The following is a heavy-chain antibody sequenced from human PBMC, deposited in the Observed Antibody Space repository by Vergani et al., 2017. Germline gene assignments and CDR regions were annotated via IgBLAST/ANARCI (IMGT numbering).Heavy chain of an antibody. CDR2: ISYDGNTK. V-gene: IGHV3-30-3*01. CDR3: ARDHRDYNNYPGKFDI. D-gene: IGHD5-24*01. Sequence: QVQLVESGGGVVQPGRSLRLSCAASGFTFSSYAMHWVRQAPGKGLGWVAVISYDGNTKSYGDSVKGRFTISRDNSNNTLYLQMNSLRTEDTAIYYCARDHRDYNNYPGKFDIWGQGSMVTVSS. CDR1: GFTFSSYA. J-gene: IGHJ3*02.